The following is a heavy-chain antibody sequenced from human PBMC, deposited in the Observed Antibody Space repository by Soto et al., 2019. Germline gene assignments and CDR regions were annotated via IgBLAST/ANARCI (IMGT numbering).Heavy chain of an antibody. V-gene: IGHV1-18*04. CDR2: ISAYNGDT. D-gene: IGHD3-3*01. CDR1: GYTFTKYG. Sequence: GASVKVSCKASGYTFTKYGINWVRQAPGQGLQWMGWISAYNGDTNYVQRFQGRVLMTTDKSTNTAYMELRSLRSDDTAVYYCARGVAEDFWKSYSPHYYYGLDVWGQGTTVTVSS. J-gene: IGHJ6*02. CDR3: ARGVAEDFWKSYSPHYYYGLDV.